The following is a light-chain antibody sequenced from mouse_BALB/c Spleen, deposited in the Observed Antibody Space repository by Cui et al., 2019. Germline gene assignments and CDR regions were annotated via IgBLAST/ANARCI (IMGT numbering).Light chain of an antibody. CDR2: WAS. V-gene: IGKV8-30*01. J-gene: IGKJ5*01. CDR3: QQYYSYPLT. CDR1: QSLFYSSNQNND. Sequence: DIGMSQSPSSLAVSVGEKVTMSCKSSQSLFYSSNQNNDLAWYQQKPGQSPKLLIYWASTRESGVPDRFTGSGSGTDFTLTISSVKAEDLAVYYCQQYYSYPLTFGAGTKLELK.